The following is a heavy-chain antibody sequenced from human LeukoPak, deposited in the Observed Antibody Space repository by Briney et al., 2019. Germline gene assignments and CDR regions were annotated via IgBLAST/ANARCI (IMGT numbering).Heavy chain of an antibody. J-gene: IGHJ4*02. D-gene: IGHD3-16*01. CDR2: MNPDSGKT. V-gene: IGHV1-8*01. CDR3: VRGAFYTD. CDR1: GYTFTTYD. Sequence: ASVKVSCKASGYTFTTYDINWVRQATGQGLEWMGWMNPDSGKTGYAQKFQGRVTMTRDTSISTAYLELSSLRSEDTAVYYCVRGAFYTDWGQGTLVTVSS.